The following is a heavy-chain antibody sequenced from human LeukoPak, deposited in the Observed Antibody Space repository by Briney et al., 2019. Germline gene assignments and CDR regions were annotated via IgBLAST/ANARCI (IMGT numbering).Heavy chain of an antibody. CDR1: GFTFSSYA. Sequence: GGSLRLSCAASGFTFSSYAMHWVRQAPGKGLEWVAVISYDGSNKYYADSVKGRFTISRDDAKNSLYLQMNSLRAEDTAVYYCTRHNYYEDGFDYWGQGTLVTVSS. CDR3: TRHNYYEDGFDY. D-gene: IGHD3-22*01. J-gene: IGHJ4*02. V-gene: IGHV3-30*04. CDR2: ISYDGSNK.